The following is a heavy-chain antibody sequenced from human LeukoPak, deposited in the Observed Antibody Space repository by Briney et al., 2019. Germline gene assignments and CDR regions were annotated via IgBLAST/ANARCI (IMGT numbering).Heavy chain of an antibody. CDR1: GITVSSNY. CDR3: AREDSSGYDY. V-gene: IGHV3-53*01. CDR2: IYSGGST. D-gene: IGHD3-22*01. J-gene: IGHJ4*02. Sequence: GGSLRLSCAASGITVSSNYMSWVRQAPGKGLEWVSVIYSGGSTYYADSVKGRFTISRDNAKNSLYLQMNSLRAEDTALYHCAREDSSGYDYWGQGTLVTVSS.